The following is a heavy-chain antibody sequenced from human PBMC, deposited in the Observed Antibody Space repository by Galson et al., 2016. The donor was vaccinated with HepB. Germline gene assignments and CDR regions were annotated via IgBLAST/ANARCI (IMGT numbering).Heavy chain of an antibody. CDR1: GFTFSGFW. CDR3: AREWELLDY. Sequence: SLRLSCAASGFTFSGFWMSWVRQAPGKGLEWVANIKQDGSEMYYVDSVKGRFTISRDNAKNSLYLQMNSLRAEDTAVYYCAREWELLDYWGQGTLVTVSS. J-gene: IGHJ4*02. V-gene: IGHV3-7*01. D-gene: IGHD1-26*01. CDR2: IKQDGSEM.